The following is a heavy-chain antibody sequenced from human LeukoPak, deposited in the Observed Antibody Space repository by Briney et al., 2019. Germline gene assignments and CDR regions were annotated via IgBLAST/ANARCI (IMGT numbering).Heavy chain of an antibody. J-gene: IGHJ4*02. V-gene: IGHV3-21*01. Sequence: GGSLRLSCAASGFTFSSYSMNWVRQAPGKGLEWVSSISSSSSYIYYTDSVKGRFTISRDNAKNSLYLQMNSLRAEDTAVYYCARGAQGYYYDSSGPIDYWGQGTLVTVSS. CDR2: ISSSSSYI. CDR3: ARGAQGYYYDSSGPIDY. CDR1: GFTFSSYS. D-gene: IGHD3-22*01.